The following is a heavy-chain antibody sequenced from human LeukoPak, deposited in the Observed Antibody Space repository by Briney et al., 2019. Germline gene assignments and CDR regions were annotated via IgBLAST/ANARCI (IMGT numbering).Heavy chain of an antibody. Sequence: GASVKVSCKASGYTFTCYYMHWVRQAPGQGLEWMGGIIPIFGTANYAQKFQGRVTITADESTSTAYMELSSLRSEDTAVYYCARGYTVAGTQPFDYWGQGTLVTVSS. CDR3: ARGYTVAGTQPFDY. V-gene: IGHV1-69*13. J-gene: IGHJ4*02. CDR2: IIPIFGTA. CDR1: GYTFTCYY. D-gene: IGHD6-19*01.